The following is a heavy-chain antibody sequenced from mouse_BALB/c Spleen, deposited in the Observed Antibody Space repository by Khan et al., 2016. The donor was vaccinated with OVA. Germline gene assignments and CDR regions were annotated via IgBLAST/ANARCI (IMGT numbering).Heavy chain of an antibody. Sequence: EVQLQESGPGLVKPSQTVSLTCTVTGISITSGNYRWSWIRPFPGNKLEWIGNIYYSGTVTYNPSLTSRTTITSDTSKNQFFLEMNSLAAEDTATCSCARDYGRLYWFFDVWGAGTTVTVSS. CDR1: GISITSGNYR. J-gene: IGHJ1*01. CDR3: ARDYGRLYWFFDV. CDR2: IYYSGTV. D-gene: IGHD1-1*01. V-gene: IGHV3-5*02.